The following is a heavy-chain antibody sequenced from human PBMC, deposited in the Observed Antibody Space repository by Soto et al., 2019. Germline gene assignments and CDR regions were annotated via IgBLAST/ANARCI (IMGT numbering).Heavy chain of an antibody. Sequence: EVQLLESGGGLVQPGGSLRLSCAASGFTFSTYAMTWVRQAPGKGLEWVSFISDSDGTTYYADSVKGRFTISRDNSKNTLYLQMSSLRAEDTALYFCVKGGWLDHWGQGALVTVSS. CDR2: ISDSDGTT. CDR3: VKGGWLDH. V-gene: IGHV3-23*01. D-gene: IGHD3-16*01. CDR1: GFTFSTYA. J-gene: IGHJ5*02.